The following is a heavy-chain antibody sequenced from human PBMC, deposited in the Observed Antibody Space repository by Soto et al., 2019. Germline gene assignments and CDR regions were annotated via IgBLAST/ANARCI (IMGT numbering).Heavy chain of an antibody. CDR3: AGDQVVVVAAIPVY. CDR2: ISYDGSNK. D-gene: IGHD2-15*01. V-gene: IGHV3-30-3*01. J-gene: IGHJ4*02. Sequence: QVQLVESGGGVVQPGRSLRLSCAASGFIFSSYAMHWVRQAPGKGLEWVAVISYDGSNKYYADSVKGRFTISRDNSKNPLYLQMNSLRAEDTAVYYCAGDQVVVVAAIPVYSGQGPLVTVSS. CDR1: GFIFSSYA.